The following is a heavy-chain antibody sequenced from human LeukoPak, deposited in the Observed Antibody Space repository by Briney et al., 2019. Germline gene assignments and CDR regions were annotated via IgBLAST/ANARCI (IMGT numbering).Heavy chain of an antibody. J-gene: IGHJ6*03. D-gene: IGHD3-22*01. V-gene: IGHV5-51*01. CDR3: ARLFLRSQMVITNYYMDV. CDR2: IYPGDSDT. CDR1: GYSFTSYW. Sequence: GESLKISCKGSGYSFTSYWIGWVRQMPGKGLEWMGIIYPGDSDTRYSPSFQGQVTISADKSISTAYLQWSSLKASDTAMYYCARLFLRSQMVITNYYMDVWGKGTTVTVSS.